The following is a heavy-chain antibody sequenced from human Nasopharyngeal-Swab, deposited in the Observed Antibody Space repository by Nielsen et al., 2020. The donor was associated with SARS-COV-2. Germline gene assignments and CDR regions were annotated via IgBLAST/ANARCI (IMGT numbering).Heavy chain of an antibody. CDR2: INNRGST. Sequence: SDTLSLTFAVYGWSFSAYYWGWIRQPPGKGLEWFAEINNRGSTNHNPPLKSRVTLSVDTSMNQFSLELSSVTAADTAVYYCARGLSGIVPAPILGLGPYYSYYYMDVWGKGTTVTVSS. J-gene: IGHJ6*03. CDR3: ARGLSGIVPAPILGLGPYYSYYYMDV. D-gene: IGHD2-2*01. CDR1: GWSFSAYY. V-gene: IGHV4-34*01.